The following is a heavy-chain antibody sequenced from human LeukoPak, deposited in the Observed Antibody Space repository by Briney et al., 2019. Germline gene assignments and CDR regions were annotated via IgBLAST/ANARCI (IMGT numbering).Heavy chain of an antibody. Sequence: PGGSLRLSCAASGFAFSLYDFHWVRQAAGQGLEWVSSIGKGGDTYYSASVKGRFIISRENAKNSLYLQMNSLRAGDTALYLCVRGAPIGFDYWGHGTLVTVSS. V-gene: IGHV3-13*01. CDR2: IGKGGDT. J-gene: IGHJ5*01. CDR1: GFAFSLYD. D-gene: IGHD2-15*01. CDR3: VRGAPIGFDY.